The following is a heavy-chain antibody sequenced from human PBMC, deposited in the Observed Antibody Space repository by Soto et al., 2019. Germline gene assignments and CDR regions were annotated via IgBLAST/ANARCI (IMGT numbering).Heavy chain of an antibody. CDR2: MNPKSGNT. CDR1: GYTFTSYD. Sequence: QVQLVQSGAEVKKPGASVKVSCKASGYTFTSYDINWVRQATGQGLEWMGWMNPKSGNTGYAQKFQGRVTMTRNTSISTAYMELSSVRSEDTAVYYCARGWVYYYDPPDNNWFDPWGHGTLVTVSS. D-gene: IGHD3-22*01. J-gene: IGHJ5*02. CDR3: ARGWVYYYDPPDNNWFDP. V-gene: IGHV1-8*01.